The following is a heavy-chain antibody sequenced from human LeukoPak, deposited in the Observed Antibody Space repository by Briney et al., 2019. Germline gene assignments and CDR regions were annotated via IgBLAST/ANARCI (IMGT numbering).Heavy chain of an antibody. D-gene: IGHD5-24*01. CDR3: AREGATMGYAFDI. J-gene: IGHJ3*02. Sequence: GGSLRLSCAASKFTFSSYEMNWVRQAPGKGLEWVSYISSSGSTIYYADSVKGRFAISRDNAKNSVHLQMNSLRAEDTAVYYCAREGATMGYAFDIWGQGTMVTVSS. CDR2: ISSSGSTI. V-gene: IGHV3-48*03. CDR1: KFTFSSYE.